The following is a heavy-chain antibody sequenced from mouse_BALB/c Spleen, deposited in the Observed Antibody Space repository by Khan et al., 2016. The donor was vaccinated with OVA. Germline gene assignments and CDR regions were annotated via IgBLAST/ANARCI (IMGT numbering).Heavy chain of an antibody. CDR1: GFSLTSYG. D-gene: IGHD1-1*01. CDR2: IWAGGST. V-gene: IGHV2-9*02. J-gene: IGHJ2*01. CDR3: ARDPVVEDYFDY. Sequence: QMQLEESGPGLVAPSQSLSITCTVSGFSLTSYGVHWVRQPPGKGLEWLGVIWAGGSTNYNSALMSRLRISKDNSKSQVFLKMNSLQTDDTAMDYCARDPVVEDYFDYWGQGTTLTVSS.